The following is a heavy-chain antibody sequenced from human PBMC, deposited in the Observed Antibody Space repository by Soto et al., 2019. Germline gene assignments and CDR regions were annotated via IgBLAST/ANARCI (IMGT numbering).Heavy chain of an antibody. J-gene: IGHJ3*02. Sequence: ASVKVSCKASGYTFTSYDINWVRQATGQGLEWMGWMNPNSGNTGYAQKFQGRVTMTRNTSISTAYMELSSLRSEDTAVYYCARNLPYDYIWGSYRRDAFDIWGQGTMVTVSS. CDR1: GYTFTSYD. CDR3: ARNLPYDYIWGSYRRDAFDI. D-gene: IGHD3-16*02. V-gene: IGHV1-8*01. CDR2: MNPNSGNT.